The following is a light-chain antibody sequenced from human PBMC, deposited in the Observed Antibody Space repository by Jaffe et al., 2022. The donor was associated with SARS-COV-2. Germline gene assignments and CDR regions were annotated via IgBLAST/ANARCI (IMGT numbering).Light chain of an antibody. J-gene: IGKJ4*01. CDR2: GAS. CDR1: QSVSSS. Sequence: EIVMTQSPATLSVSPGERATLSCRASQSVSSSLAWYQQKPGQGPRFLIYGASTRATGIPARFSGSGSGTDFTLTISSLQSEDFAVYYCQQYYNWPLTFGGGTKVEIK. V-gene: IGKV3-15*01. CDR3: QQYYNWPLT.